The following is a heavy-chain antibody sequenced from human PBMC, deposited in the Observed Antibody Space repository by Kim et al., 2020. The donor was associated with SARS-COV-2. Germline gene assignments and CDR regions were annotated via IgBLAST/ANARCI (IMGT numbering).Heavy chain of an antibody. J-gene: IGHJ6*02. CDR3: ARVGIAAAGGTGLGGYYYYGMDV. D-gene: IGHD6-13*01. V-gene: IGHV6-1*01. CDR2: TYYRSKWYN. CDR1: GDSVSSNSAA. Sequence: SQTLSLTCAISGDSVSSNSAAWNWIRQSPSRGLEWLGRTYYRSKWYNDYAVSVKSRITINPDTSKNQFSLQLNSVTPEDTAVYYCARVGIAAAGGTGLGGYYYYGMDVWGQGTTVTVSS.